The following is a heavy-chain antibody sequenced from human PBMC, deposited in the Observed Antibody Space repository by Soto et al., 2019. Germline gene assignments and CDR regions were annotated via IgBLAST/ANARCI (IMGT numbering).Heavy chain of an antibody. CDR2: IIPIFGST. J-gene: IGHJ5*02. V-gene: IGHV1-69*15. CDR3: AKDRGKDVYFGNLFYP. D-gene: IGHD1-20*01. Sequence: QVQLLQSGAEVKKHGSSVKVSCKASGGTFSNYAITWVRQAPGQGLEWLGRIIPIFGSTNFAQKFQGRVTLTADESTTTVYMEWRSLRSDDTAVYYCAKDRGKDVYFGNLFYPWGQGTLVTVSS. CDR1: GGTFSNYA.